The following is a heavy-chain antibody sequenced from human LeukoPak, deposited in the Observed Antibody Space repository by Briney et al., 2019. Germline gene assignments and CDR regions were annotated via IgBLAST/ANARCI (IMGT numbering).Heavy chain of an antibody. Sequence: GGSLRLSCAASGFTFSNYAINWVRQAPGKGLEWVSSISGSGGSTYCADSVKGRFTISRDNSKNTLYLQMNSRRAEDTAVYYCANYGMDVWGQGTTVTVSS. J-gene: IGHJ6*02. CDR1: GFTFSNYA. CDR3: ANYGMDV. V-gene: IGHV3-23*01. CDR2: ISGSGGST.